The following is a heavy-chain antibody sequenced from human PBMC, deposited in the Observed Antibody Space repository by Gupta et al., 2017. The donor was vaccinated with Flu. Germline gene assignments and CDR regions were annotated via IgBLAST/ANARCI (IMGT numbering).Heavy chain of an antibody. V-gene: IGHV3-30*18. CDR2: ISDEGSNI. D-gene: IGHD4-17*01. Sequence: HWVRQAPGRGLEWVAVISDEGSNIYYGDSVKGRFTVSRDNSKSTLYLQMNSLRGEDTAVYYCAKPATDYVIGGFFDYWGQGTLVTVSP. J-gene: IGHJ4*02. CDR3: AKPATDYVIGGFFDY.